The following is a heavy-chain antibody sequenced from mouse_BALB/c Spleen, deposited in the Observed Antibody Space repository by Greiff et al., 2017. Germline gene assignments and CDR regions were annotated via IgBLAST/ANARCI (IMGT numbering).Heavy chain of an antibody. CDR1: GYSITSDYA. CDR2: ISYSGST. J-gene: IGHJ4*01. Sequence: EVKLVESGPGLVKPSQSLSLTCTVTGYSITSDYAWNWIRQFPGNKLEWMGYISYSGSTCYNPSLKSRISITRDTSNNQFFLQLNSVTTEDTATYYCARWNYFYAMDYWGQGTSVTVSA. V-gene: IGHV3-2*02. CDR3: ARWNYFYAMDY.